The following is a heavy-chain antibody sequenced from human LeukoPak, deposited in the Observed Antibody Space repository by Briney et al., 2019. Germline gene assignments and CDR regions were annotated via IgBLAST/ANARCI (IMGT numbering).Heavy chain of an antibody. D-gene: IGHD2-2*02. V-gene: IGHV4-34*01. CDR2: INHSGST. CDR1: GGSFSGYY. CDR3: ARFLRYCSSTSCYTSWFDP. Sequence: SETLSLTCAVYGGSFSGYYWSWIRQPPGKGLEWIGEINHSGSTNYNPSLKSRVTIPVDTSKNQFSLKLSSVTAADTAVYYCARFLRYCSSTSCYTSWFDPWGQGTLVTVSS. J-gene: IGHJ5*02.